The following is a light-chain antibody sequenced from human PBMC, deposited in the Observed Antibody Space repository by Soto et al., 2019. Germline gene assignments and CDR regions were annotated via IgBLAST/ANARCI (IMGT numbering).Light chain of an antibody. CDR2: KAS. Sequence: DIQMTQSPSTLSGSVGDRVTITCRASQTISIWLVWYQQKPGKAPKILIYKASSLESGVPSRFSGSGSGTEFTLTISSLQPDDFATYYCQQYSTYTPRTFGQGTKVDIK. CDR1: QTISIW. J-gene: IGKJ1*01. CDR3: QQYSTYTPRT. V-gene: IGKV1-5*03.